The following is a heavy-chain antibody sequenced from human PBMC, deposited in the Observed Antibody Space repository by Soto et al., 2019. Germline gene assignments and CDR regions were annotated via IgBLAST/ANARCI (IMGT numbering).Heavy chain of an antibody. CDR3: ARGCSGGSCKSRWFDP. V-gene: IGHV1-69*12. Sequence: QVQLVQSGAEVKKPGSSVKVSCKASGGTFSSYAISWVRQAPGQGLEWMGGIIPIFGTANYAQKFQGRVTITADESTSTAYMELSSLRSEDTAEYYCARGCSGGSCKSRWFDPWGQGTLVTVSS. CDR1: GGTFSSYA. CDR2: IIPIFGTA. J-gene: IGHJ5*02. D-gene: IGHD2-15*01.